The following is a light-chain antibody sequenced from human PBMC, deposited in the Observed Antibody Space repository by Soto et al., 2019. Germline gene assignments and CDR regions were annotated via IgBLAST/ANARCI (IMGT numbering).Light chain of an antibody. CDR3: QQYGSSPT. J-gene: IGKJ1*01. CDR2: DAS. Sequence: EIVLTQSPGTQSLSPGERATLSCRSSQSVSSSYLAWYQQKPCQAPRLLIYDASSRATGIPDRFSGSGSGTDFTLTISRLEPEDFAVYYCQQYGSSPTFGQGTKVEIK. V-gene: IGKV3-20*01. CDR1: QSVSSSY.